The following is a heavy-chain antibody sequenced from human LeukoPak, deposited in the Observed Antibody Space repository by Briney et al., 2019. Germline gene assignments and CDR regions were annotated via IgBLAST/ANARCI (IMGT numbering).Heavy chain of an antibody. CDR1: GGSFSGYY. V-gene: IGHV4-34*01. CDR3: ARVRRGYYYGSGSFYYYGMDV. Sequence: PSETLSLTCAVYGGSFSGYYWSWIRQPPGKGLEWIGEINHSGSTNYNPSLKSRVTISVDTSKNQFSLKLSSVTAADTAVYYCARVRRGYYYGSGSFYYYGMDVWGQGTTVTVSS. CDR2: INHSGST. J-gene: IGHJ6*02. D-gene: IGHD3-10*01.